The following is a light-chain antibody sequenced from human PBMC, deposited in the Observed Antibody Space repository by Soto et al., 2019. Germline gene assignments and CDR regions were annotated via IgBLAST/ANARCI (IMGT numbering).Light chain of an antibody. Sequence: DIQMTQSPSTLSASVGDRVTITCRASQSVSNWLAWYQQKPGKAPKLLIYKASTLESGVPSRFSGSGSGAESTLTISSLQPDDFATYYCQQYDTYRTFGQGTKVEIK. J-gene: IGKJ1*01. CDR3: QQYDTYRT. V-gene: IGKV1-5*03. CDR1: QSVSNW. CDR2: KAS.